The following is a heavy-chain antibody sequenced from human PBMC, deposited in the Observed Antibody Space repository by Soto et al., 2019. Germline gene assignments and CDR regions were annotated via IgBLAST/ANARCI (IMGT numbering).Heavy chain of an antibody. Sequence: EVQLVESGGGLVKPGGSLRLSCAASGFTFSSYSMNWVRQAPGKGLEWVSSISSSSSYIYYADSVKGRFTISRDNAKNSLYLQMNSLRAEDTAVYYCARDYGDEEPDEGWFDPWGQGTLVTVSS. V-gene: IGHV3-21*01. CDR1: GFTFSSYS. CDR3: ARDYGDEEPDEGWFDP. D-gene: IGHD4-17*01. CDR2: ISSSSSYI. J-gene: IGHJ5*02.